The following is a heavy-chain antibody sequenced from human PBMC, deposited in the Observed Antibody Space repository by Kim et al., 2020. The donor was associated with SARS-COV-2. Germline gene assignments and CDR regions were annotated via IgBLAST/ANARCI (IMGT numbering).Heavy chain of an antibody. J-gene: IGHJ3*02. CDR3: ARRRETSGWWGHHAFDI. CDR2: MYPGGSDT. D-gene: IGHD6-19*01. V-gene: IGHV5-51*01. Sequence: GESLKISCKGSGYSFASHWIGWVRQMPGKGLEWLGIMYPGGSDTRYSPSFQGQVTISADKSISTVYLQWTSLKASDTAMYYCARRRETSGWWGHHAFDIWGQGTMVTVSS. CDR1: GYSFASHW.